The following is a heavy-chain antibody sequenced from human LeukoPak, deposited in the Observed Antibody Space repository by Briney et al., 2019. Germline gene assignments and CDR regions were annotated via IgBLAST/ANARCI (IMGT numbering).Heavy chain of an antibody. J-gene: IGHJ4*02. CDR1: GFTFTSSA. V-gene: IGHV1-58*02. D-gene: IGHD3-22*01. CDR2: IVVGSGNT. CDR3: AADQSAYYYDSSGYVY. Sequence: SVKVSCKASGFTFTSSAMQWVRQARGQRLEWIGRIVVGSGNTNYAQKFQERVTITRDMSTSTAYMELSSLRSEDMAVYYCAADQSAYYYDSSGYVYWGQGTLVTVSS.